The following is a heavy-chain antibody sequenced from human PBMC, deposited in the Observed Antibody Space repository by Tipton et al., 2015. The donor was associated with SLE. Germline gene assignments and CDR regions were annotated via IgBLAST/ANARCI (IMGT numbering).Heavy chain of an antibody. CDR3: ARQGTGFGSGRDDY. D-gene: IGHD1-14*01. V-gene: IGHV4-39*01. CDR2: IYYSGST. Sequence: LRLSCTVSGGSISSSSDYWGWIRQPPGKGLEWIGNIYYSGSTYYTPSLKSRVTTSVDTSKNQFSLSLYSVTVEDTAVYYCARQGTGFGSGRDDYWGQGILVTVSS. CDR1: GGSISSSSDY. J-gene: IGHJ4*02.